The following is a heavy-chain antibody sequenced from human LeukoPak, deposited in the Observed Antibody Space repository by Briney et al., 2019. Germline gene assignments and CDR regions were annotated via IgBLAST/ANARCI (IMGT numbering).Heavy chain of an antibody. V-gene: IGHV3-30-3*01. CDR2: ISYDGSNK. CDR3: AREQEGAGSYYFDH. J-gene: IGHJ4*02. CDR1: GFTFSSYA. D-gene: IGHD3-10*01. Sequence: PGGSLRLSCAASGFTFSSYAIHWVRQAPGKGLEWVAVISYDGSNKYYADSVKGRFTISRDNSKNTLYLQMNSLRAEDTAVYYCAREQEGAGSYYFDHWGQGTLVTVSS.